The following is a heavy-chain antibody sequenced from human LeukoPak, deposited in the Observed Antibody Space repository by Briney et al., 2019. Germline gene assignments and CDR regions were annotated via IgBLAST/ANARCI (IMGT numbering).Heavy chain of an antibody. CDR2: ISYDGSNK. V-gene: IGHV3-30*03. Sequence: PGGSLRLSCAASGFTFSSYGMHWVRQAPGKGLEWVAVISYDGSNKYYADSLKGRFTISRDNSKNTLYLQMNSLRAEDTAVYYCARDGPSVYFDYWGQGTLVTVSS. CDR3: ARDGPSVYFDY. CDR1: GFTFSSYG. J-gene: IGHJ4*02.